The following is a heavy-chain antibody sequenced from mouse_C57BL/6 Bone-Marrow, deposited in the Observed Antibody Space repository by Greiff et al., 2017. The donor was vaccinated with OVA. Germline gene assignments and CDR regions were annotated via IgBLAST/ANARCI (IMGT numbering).Heavy chain of an antibody. J-gene: IGHJ3*01. Sequence: EVKLMESGGGLVKPGGSLKLSCAASGFTFSDYGMHWVRQAPEKGLEWVAYISSGSSTIYYADTVKGRFTISRDNAKNTLFLQMTSLRSEDTAMYYCAKNYGGFAYWGQGTLVTVSA. CDR3: AKNYGGFAY. CDR2: ISSGSSTI. V-gene: IGHV5-17*01. CDR1: GFTFSDYG. D-gene: IGHD1-2*01.